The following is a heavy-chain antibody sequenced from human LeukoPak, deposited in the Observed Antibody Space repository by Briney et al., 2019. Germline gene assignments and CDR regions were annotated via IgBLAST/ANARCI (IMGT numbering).Heavy chain of an antibody. CDR2: VSASGFT. J-gene: IGHJ4*02. Sequence: PGGSLRLSCVASGFSAFGLSSYAMSWVRQAPGKGLEWVSVVSASGFTSYGDSVKGRFTISRDKSKNTVHLDMNTLRAEDTARYYCAKARTANDYGSGSFYKGCDSWGQGTLVTVSS. CDR1: GFSAFGLSSYA. D-gene: IGHD3-10*01. CDR3: AKARTANDYGSGSFYKGCDS. V-gene: IGHV3-23*01.